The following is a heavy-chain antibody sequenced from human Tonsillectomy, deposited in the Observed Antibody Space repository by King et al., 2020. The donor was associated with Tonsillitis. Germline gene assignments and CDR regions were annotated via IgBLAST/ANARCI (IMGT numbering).Heavy chain of an antibody. J-gene: IGHJ4*02. CDR3: VRDEAILERFDY. D-gene: IGHD1-1*01. Sequence: VQLVESGGGLVKPGGSLRLSCAASGFTFSSYSMNWVRQAPGKGLEWVSSISGSSSYIYYADSVKGRFTISRDNAKNSLYLQMNSLRAEDTAVYYCVRDEAILERFDYWGQGTLVTVSS. CDR1: GFTFSSYS. V-gene: IGHV3-21*01. CDR2: ISGSSSYI.